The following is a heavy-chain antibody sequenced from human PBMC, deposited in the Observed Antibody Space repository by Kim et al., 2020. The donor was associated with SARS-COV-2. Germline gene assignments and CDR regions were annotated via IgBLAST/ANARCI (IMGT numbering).Heavy chain of an antibody. V-gene: IGHV5-51*01. J-gene: IGHJ4*02. CDR3: ARSPSVLPRVDY. Sequence: YSPSFQGQVTIAADKSISTAYLQWSSLKASDTAMYYCARSPSVLPRVDYWGQGTLVTVSS. D-gene: IGHD2-15*01.